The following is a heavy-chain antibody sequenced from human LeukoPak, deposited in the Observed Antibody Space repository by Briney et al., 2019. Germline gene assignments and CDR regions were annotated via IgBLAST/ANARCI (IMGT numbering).Heavy chain of an antibody. Sequence: ASVKVSCKASGYTFTGYYIHWVRQAPGQGLEWMGWINPSSSATSYAQKFQGRVTMTRDTSISTAYMELSRLRADETAVYYCARDGLSGGMDVWGQGTTVTVSS. D-gene: IGHD2/OR15-2a*01. V-gene: IGHV1-2*02. J-gene: IGHJ6*02. CDR3: ARDGLSGGMDV. CDR2: INPSSSAT. CDR1: GYTFTGYY.